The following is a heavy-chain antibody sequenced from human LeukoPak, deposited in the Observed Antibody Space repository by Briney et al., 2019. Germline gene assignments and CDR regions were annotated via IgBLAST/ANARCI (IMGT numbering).Heavy chain of an antibody. CDR1: GYSISSGYY. V-gene: IGHV4-38-2*02. Sequence: PSETLSLTCTVSGYSISSGYYWGWIRQPPGGGLEWIGSIFYTGSTNCNPSLKSRVTLSVDTSKNHFSLNLSSVTAADTAVYYCVRGRSISDRWGQGIPVTVSS. CDR3: VRGRSISDR. D-gene: IGHD2/OR15-2a*01. CDR2: IFYTGST. J-gene: IGHJ5*02.